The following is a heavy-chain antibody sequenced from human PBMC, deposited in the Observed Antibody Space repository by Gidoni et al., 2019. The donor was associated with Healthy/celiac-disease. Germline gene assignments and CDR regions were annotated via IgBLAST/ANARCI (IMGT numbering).Heavy chain of an antibody. V-gene: IGHV3-23*01. CDR2: IRGSGGST. Sequence: EVQLLESGGGLLQPGGSLILSCAASGFTFSSYAMSWVRQAPGKGLEWVSAIRGSGGSTYYADSVKGRFTISRDNSKNTLYLQMNSLRAEDTAVYYCAKDPFYYDGSGSYFDYWGQGTLVTVSS. CDR3: AKDPFYYDGSGSYFDY. D-gene: IGHD3-10*01. J-gene: IGHJ4*02. CDR1: GFTFSSYA.